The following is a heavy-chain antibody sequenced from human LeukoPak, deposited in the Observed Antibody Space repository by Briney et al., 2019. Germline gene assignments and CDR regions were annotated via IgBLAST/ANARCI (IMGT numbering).Heavy chain of an antibody. Sequence: SETLSLTCTVSGDSISSGGYYWSWIRQPPGKGLEWIGYIYHDGSTYYNPSLNSRVTISLDKSKNQFSLKLSSVTAADTAVYYCARDARDGYLYYFDYWGQGTLVTVSS. CDR3: ARDARDGYLYYFDY. D-gene: IGHD5-24*01. V-gene: IGHV4-30-2*05. J-gene: IGHJ4*02. CDR1: GDSISSGGYY. CDR2: IYHDGST.